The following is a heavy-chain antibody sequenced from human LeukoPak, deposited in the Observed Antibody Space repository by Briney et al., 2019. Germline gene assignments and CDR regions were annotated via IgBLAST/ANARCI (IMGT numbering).Heavy chain of an antibody. CDR3: ARAPAVVTPAARSSTWFGSYFDY. CDR2: ISSSSSYI. CDR1: GFTFSSYG. D-gene: IGHD6-13*01. J-gene: IGHJ4*02. Sequence: GGSLRLSCAASGFTFSSYGMHWVRQAPGKGLEWVSSISSSSSYIYYADSVKGRFTISRDNAKNSLYLQMNSLRAEDTAVYYCARAPAVVTPAARSSTWFGSYFDYWGQGTLVTVSS. V-gene: IGHV3-21*04.